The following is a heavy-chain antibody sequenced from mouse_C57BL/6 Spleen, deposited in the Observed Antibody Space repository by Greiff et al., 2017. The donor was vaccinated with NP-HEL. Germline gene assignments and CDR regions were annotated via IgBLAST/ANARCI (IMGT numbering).Heavy chain of an antibody. CDR3: ARESGYGSSSDAMDY. J-gene: IGHJ4*01. V-gene: IGHV1-18*01. D-gene: IGHD1-1*01. CDR2: INPNNGGT. CDR1: GYTFTDYN. Sequence: EVKLQESGPELVKPGASVKIPCKASGYTFTDYNMDWVKQSHGKSLEWIGDINPNNGGTIYNQKFKGKATLTVDKSSSTAYMELRSLTSEDTAVYYCARESGYGSSSDAMDYWGQGTSVTVSS.